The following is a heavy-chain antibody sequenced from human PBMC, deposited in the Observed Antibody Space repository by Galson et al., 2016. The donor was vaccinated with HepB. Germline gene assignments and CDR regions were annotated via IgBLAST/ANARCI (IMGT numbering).Heavy chain of an antibody. D-gene: IGHD3-22*01. V-gene: IGHV3-48*02. CDR1: GFTFSNAW. Sequence: SLRLSCAASGFTFSNAWINWVRQAPGKGLEWISYISSSSSSIYYADSVKGRFTISRDNAKNLMYLQLSSLRDEDTAVYYCARDLSDYYEPSGYFRRIRPQNDHYGMDVWGQGTTVTVSS. CDR3: ARDLSDYYEPSGYFRRIRPQNDHYGMDV. J-gene: IGHJ6*02. CDR2: ISSSSSSI.